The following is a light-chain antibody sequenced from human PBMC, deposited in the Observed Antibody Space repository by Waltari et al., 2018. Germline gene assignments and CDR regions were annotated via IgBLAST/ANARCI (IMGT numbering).Light chain of an antibody. V-gene: IGKV2-28*01. CDR3: MQSLQTPFT. CDR2: LAA. J-gene: IGKJ2*01. CDR1: RSRLHSNTENY. Sequence: IVLTQSPLPLSVTLGEPAPIPCRSRRSRLHSNTENYVDWYRQKPGQSPKLLIFLAASRAFGVPDRFSGSGAGTDFTLKISRVEADDVGVYFCMQSLQTPFTFGQGSKLDLK.